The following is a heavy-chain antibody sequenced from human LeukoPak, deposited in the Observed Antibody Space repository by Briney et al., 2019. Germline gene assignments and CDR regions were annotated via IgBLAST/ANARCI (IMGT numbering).Heavy chain of an antibody. Sequence: GGSLRLSCAASGFTFSSYWMSWVRQAPGKGLEWVANIKQDGSEKYYVDSVKGRFTISRDNAKNSLYLQMNSLRAEDTAVYYCARSIVGLYYYGSGSKGDYWGQGTLVTVSS. CDR2: IKQDGSEK. D-gene: IGHD3-10*01. J-gene: IGHJ4*02. CDR3: ARSIVGLYYYGSGSKGDY. V-gene: IGHV3-7*01. CDR1: GFTFSSYW.